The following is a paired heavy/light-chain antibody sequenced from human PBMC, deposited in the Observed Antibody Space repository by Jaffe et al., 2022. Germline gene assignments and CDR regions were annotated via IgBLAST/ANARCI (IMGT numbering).Heavy chain of an antibody. D-gene: IGHD6-13*01. CDR2: INQDGSER. CDR1: GFTFSSYW. Sequence: EVQLVESGGGLVQPGGSLTLSCAASGFTFSSYWMNWARQAPGKGLEWVTNINQDGSERNYVDSVKGRFTISRDNAKNSLYLQMHSLRPEDTAVYYCARQPAAGDYWGQGTLVTVSS. J-gene: IGHJ4*02. V-gene: IGHV3-7*01. CDR3: ARQPAAGDY.
Light chain of an antibody. CDR2: ELS. J-gene: IGKJ2*01. V-gene: IGKV2-29*02. Sequence: DIVMTQTPLSLSVTPGQPASISCKSSQSLLHSNGRTYLYWYLQKPGQSPQVLIYELSSRFPGVPDRFSGGGSATDFTLKISRVEAEDVGVYYCMQGIQLPYTFAQGTKLEMK. CDR3: MQGIQLPYT. CDR1: QSLLHSNGRTY.